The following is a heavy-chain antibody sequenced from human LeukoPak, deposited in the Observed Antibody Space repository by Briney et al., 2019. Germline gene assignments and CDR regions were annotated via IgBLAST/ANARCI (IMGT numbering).Heavy chain of an antibody. J-gene: IGHJ4*02. CDR3: ASLGAYCGGDCYPTFDY. CDR1: GGSISRSSYY. V-gene: IGHV4-39*01. CDR2: IYYSGST. Sequence: NPSETLSLTCTVSGGSISRSSYYWGWIRQPPGKGLEWIGTIYYSGSTYYNPSLKSRVTISIDTSKNQFSLKLSSVTAADTAVYYCASLGAYCGGDCYPTFDYWGQGTLVTVSS. D-gene: IGHD2-21*02.